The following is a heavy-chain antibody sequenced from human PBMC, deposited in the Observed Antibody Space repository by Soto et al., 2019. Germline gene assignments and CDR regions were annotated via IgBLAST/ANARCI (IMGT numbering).Heavy chain of an antibody. Sequence: GGSLRLSCEASGFTFRNYGMHWVRQTPVKGLEWVAGIQYDGSKKYYAESVKGRFTISRGNSKNTLYLEIDSLRAEDTAVYYCAKDLEVVGPNRWRYDYWGQGT. CDR3: AKDLEVVGPNRWRYDY. J-gene: IGHJ4*02. CDR2: IQYDGSKK. D-gene: IGHD1-26*01. V-gene: IGHV3-30*02. CDR1: GFTFRNYG.